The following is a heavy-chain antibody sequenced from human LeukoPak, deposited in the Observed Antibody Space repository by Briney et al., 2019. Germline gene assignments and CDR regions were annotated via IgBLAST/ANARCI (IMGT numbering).Heavy chain of an antibody. V-gene: IGHV1-69*05. J-gene: IGHJ4*02. Sequence: SVKVSCKASGGTFSSYAISWVRQAPGQGLEWMGGIIPIFGTANYAQKFKGRVTITTDESTSTAYMELSSLRSEDTAVYYCARVPGELLRGAFVYWGQGTLVTVSS. CDR2: IIPIFGTA. CDR3: ARVPGELLRGAFVY. D-gene: IGHD1-26*01. CDR1: GGTFSSYA.